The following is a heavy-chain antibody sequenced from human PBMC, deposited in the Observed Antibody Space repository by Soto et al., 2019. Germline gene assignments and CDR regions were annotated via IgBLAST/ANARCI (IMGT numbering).Heavy chain of an antibody. V-gene: IGHV1-46*01. Sequence: ASVKVSCKASGYTFTSYYLHSVRQAPGQGLEWMGIINPSGGSTSYAQKFQGRVTTTRDTSTSTVYMELSSLRSEDTAVYYCAGRGITGTTPTEGDYYFDYWGQGTLVTVSS. D-gene: IGHD1-7*01. CDR3: AGRGITGTTPTEGDYYFDY. CDR2: INPSGGST. CDR1: GYTFTSYY. J-gene: IGHJ4*02.